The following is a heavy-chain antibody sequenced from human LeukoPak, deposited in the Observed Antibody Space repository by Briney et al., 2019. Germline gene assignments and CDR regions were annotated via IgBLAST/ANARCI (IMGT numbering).Heavy chain of an antibody. CDR1: GYTFTSYG. V-gene: IGHV1-18*01. Sequence: ASVKVSCKASGYTFTSYGISWVRQAPGQGLEWMGWISAYNGNTNYAQKLQGRVTMTTDTSTSTAYMELRSLRSDDTAVYYCARENGATYYDFWSGYRNQGFFDYWGQGTLVTVSS. D-gene: IGHD3-3*01. CDR3: ARENGATYYDFWSGYRNQGFFDY. J-gene: IGHJ4*02. CDR2: ISAYNGNT.